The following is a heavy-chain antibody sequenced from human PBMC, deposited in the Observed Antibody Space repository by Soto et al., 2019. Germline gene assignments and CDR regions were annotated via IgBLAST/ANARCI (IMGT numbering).Heavy chain of an antibody. CDR2: IYYSGST. V-gene: IGHV4-39*01. CDR3: ARLMVRGAQGYY. D-gene: IGHD3-10*01. J-gene: IGHJ4*02. CDR1: GGSISSNSHY. Sequence: QLQLQESGPGLVKPSETLSLTCTVSGGSISSNSHYWGWIRQPPGKGLEWIGSIYYSGSTYYNPSLKSRITISVDTSKNQFSLKLSSVTAADTAVYFCARLMVRGAQGYYWGQGTLVTVSS.